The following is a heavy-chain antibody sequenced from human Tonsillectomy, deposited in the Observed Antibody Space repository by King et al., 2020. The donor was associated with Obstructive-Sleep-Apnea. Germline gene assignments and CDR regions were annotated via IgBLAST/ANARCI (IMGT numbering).Heavy chain of an antibody. CDR2: INSDGSST. CDR3: ARESYCSSTTFYASLAFDI. D-gene: IGHD2-2*01. CDR1: RFTFSNYW. V-gene: IGHV3-74*01. Sequence: VQLVESGGGLVQPGGSLRLSCAASRFTFSNYWMHWVRQAPGKGLVWVSRINSDGSSTSYADSVKGRFTISRDNAKNTLYLQMNSLRAEDTAVYYCARESYCSSTTFYASLAFDIWGQGTMVTVSS. J-gene: IGHJ3*02.